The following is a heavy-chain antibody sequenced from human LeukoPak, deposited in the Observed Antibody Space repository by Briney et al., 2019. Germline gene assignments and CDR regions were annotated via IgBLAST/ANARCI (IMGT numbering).Heavy chain of an antibody. CDR1: GFTFSKYW. D-gene: IGHD6-19*01. Sequence: GSLRLSCAASGFTFSKYWMLWVRQAPGKGLESVSRINTEGTVTTSGDSVKGRFTVSRDNADNTMFLQMNSVRDEDTAVYYCATKQWLAPPPDSWGQGTPVTVSS. CDR3: ATKQWLAPPPDS. CDR2: INTEGTVT. J-gene: IGHJ4*02. V-gene: IGHV3-74*01.